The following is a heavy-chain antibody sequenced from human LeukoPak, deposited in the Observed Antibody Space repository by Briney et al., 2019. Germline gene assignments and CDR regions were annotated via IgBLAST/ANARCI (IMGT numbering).Heavy chain of an antibody. D-gene: IGHD5-18*01. V-gene: IGHV1-18*04. CDR1: GYTFTGYY. CDR2: IIPILGIA. Sequence: GASVKVSCKASGYTFTGYYMHWVRQAPGQGLEWMGRIIPILGIANYAQKLQGRVTMTTDTSTSTAYMELRSLRSDDTAVYYCARAPSRTGQLWLLSARTFGTPDFDYWGQGTLVTVSS. CDR3: ARAPSRTGQLWLLSARTFGTPDFDY. J-gene: IGHJ4*02.